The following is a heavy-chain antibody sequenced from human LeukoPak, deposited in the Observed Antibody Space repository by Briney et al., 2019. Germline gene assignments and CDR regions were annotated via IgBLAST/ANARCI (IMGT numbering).Heavy chain of an antibody. CDR3: ARGGGLDV. V-gene: IGHV3-21*01. CDR1: GFTLNTYS. CDR2: ISSTGSDM. D-gene: IGHD3-16*01. J-gene: IGHJ6*02. Sequence: GGSLRLSCAASGFTLNTYSMNWVRQAPGKGLERVSSISSTGSDMYYVDSVEGRFTISRDNAKNSLFLQVNSLRAEDTAVYFCARGGGLDVWGQGATVTVSS.